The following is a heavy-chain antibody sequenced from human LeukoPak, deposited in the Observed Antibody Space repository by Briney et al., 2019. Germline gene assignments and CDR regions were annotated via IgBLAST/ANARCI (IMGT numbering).Heavy chain of an antibody. V-gene: IGHV1-2*04. CDR3: ARGAFAPGFYYYYGMDV. Sequence: ASVKVSCKASGYTFTGYYMHWVRQAPGQGLEWMGWINPNSGGTNYAQKFQGWATMTRDTSISTAYMELSRLRSDDTAVYYCARGAFAPGFYYYYGMDVWGQGTTVTVSS. J-gene: IGHJ6*02. CDR1: GYTFTGYY. CDR2: INPNSGGT. D-gene: IGHD3-3*02.